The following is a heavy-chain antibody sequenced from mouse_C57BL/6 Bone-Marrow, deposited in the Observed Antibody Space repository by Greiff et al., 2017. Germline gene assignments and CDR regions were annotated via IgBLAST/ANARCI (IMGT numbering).Heavy chain of an antibody. V-gene: IGHV1-72*01. Sequence: QVQLQQPGAELVKPGASVKLSCKASGYTFTSYWMHWVKQRPGRGLEWIGRIDPNSGGTTYNEKFKSKATLTVDKPSSTAYMQLSSLTSEDSAVYSCARPDGYYPYWYFDVWGTGTTVTVSS. CDR1: GYTFTSYW. J-gene: IGHJ1*03. D-gene: IGHD2-3*01. CDR2: IDPNSGGT. CDR3: ARPDGYYPYWYFDV.